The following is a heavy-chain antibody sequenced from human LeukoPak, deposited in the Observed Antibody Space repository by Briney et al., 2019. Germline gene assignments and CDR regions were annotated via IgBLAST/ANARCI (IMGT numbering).Heavy chain of an antibody. J-gene: IGHJ6*03. CDR1: GGTFSSYA. V-gene: IGHV1-69*05. CDR3: ARVVVPAATPYYYYYYYMDV. CDR2: IIPIFGTA. D-gene: IGHD2-2*01. Sequence: ASVKVSCEASGGTFSSYAISWVRQAPGQGLEWMGGIIPIFGTANYAQKFQGRVTITTDESTSTAYMELSSLRSEDTAVYYCARVVVPAATPYYYYYYYMDVWGKGTTVTVSS.